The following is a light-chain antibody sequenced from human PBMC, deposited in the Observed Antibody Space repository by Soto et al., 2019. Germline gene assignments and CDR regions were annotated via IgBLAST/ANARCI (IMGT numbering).Light chain of an antibody. CDR2: DTS. Sequence: EIVMTQSPYMLSVSPGERATLSCRVSQSISSNLAWYQQKPGQAPRLIIYDTSTRATSIPARFSGSGSGTEFTLTISGLQSEDFAVYYCLHYNKRPRWTFGQGTKVDIK. J-gene: IGKJ1*01. CDR3: LHYNKRPRWT. CDR1: QSISSN. V-gene: IGKV3-15*01.